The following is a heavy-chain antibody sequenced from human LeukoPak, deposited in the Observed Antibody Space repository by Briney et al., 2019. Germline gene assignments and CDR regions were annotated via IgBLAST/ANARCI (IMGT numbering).Heavy chain of an antibody. CDR1: GVSISSGSYY. CDR3: ARESGDYDY. V-gene: IGHV4-61*02. Sequence: SETLSLTCTVSGVSISSGSYYWSWIPQPAGKGLEWIGRIYTSGSTNYNPSLKRRVTISVDTSKNQFSLKLRSVTAADTAVDYCARESGDYDYWGQGNLVTVSS. D-gene: IGHD4-17*01. CDR2: IYTSGST. J-gene: IGHJ4*02.